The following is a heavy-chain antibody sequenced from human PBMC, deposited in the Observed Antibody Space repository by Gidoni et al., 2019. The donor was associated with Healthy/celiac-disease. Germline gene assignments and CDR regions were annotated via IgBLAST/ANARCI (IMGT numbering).Heavy chain of an antibody. J-gene: IGHJ4*02. CDR3: ARDLATSYTRGD. CDR2: IKQDGSEK. CDR1: GFTFRSYW. D-gene: IGHD1-1*01. V-gene: IGHV3-7*01. Sequence: EVQLVESVGGLVHPGGSLRLSCAASGFTFRSYWMSWVRQAPGKGREWVANIKQDGSEKYYVDSVKGRFTISRDNAKNSLYLQMNSLRAEDTAVEYCARDLATSYTRGDWGQGTLVTVSS.